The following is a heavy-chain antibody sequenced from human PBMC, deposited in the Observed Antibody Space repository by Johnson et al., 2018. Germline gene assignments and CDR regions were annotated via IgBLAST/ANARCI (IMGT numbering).Heavy chain of an antibody. D-gene: IGHD3-9*01. J-gene: IGHJ1*01. CDR2: ISYDGSNK. CDR3: AKDCRLLRYFDVAFIFQH. V-gene: IGHV3-30*18. CDR1: GFTFSSYG. Sequence: QVQLVESGGGVVQPGRSLRLSCAASGFTFSSYGMHWVRQAPGKGLEWVAVISYDGSNKYYADSVKGRFTISRDNSKNTLYLQMNSLRAEDTAVYYCAKDCRLLRYFDVAFIFQHWGQGTLVTVSS.